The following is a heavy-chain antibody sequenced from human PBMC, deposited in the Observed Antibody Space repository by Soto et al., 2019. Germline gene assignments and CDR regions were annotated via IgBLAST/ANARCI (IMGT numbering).Heavy chain of an antibody. D-gene: IGHD6-19*01. V-gene: IGHV1-2*04. Sequence: QVQLVQSGAEVKKPGASVKVSCKASGYTFTGYYMHWVRQAPGQGLEWMGWINPNSGGTNYAQKFQGWVTMTRDTSISTAYMELSRLRSDDTAVYYCARGGPRLIYSSGEEFDYWGQGTLVTVSS. J-gene: IGHJ4*02. CDR3: ARGGPRLIYSSGEEFDY. CDR2: INPNSGGT. CDR1: GYTFTGYY.